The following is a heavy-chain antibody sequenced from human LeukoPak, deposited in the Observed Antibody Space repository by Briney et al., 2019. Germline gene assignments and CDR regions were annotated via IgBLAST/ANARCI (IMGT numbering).Heavy chain of an antibody. V-gene: IGHV3-9*01. CDR2: ISWNTGSI. D-gene: IGHD6-6*01. Sequence: QPGGSLRLSCAASGFTFDDYAMHWVRQAPGKGLEWVSGISWNTGSIGYADSVKGRFTISRDNSKNTLYLQMNSLRAEDTAVYYCARDGSTYSSSPVPSSLDYWGQGTLVTVSS. CDR1: GFTFDDYA. CDR3: ARDGSTYSSSPVPSSLDY. J-gene: IGHJ4*02.